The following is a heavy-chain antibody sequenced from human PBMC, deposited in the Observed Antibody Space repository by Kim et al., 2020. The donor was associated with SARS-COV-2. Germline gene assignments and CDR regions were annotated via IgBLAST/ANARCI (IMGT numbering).Heavy chain of an antibody. Sequence: ASVKVSCKASGDTFAIYYIHWVRQAPGQGPEWLGRINANNGDTYYAQKFQGRVTMTSDRSLNTAYMELSNLRPDDTALFYCAGQNRYFDVLPLESWGPGT. CDR3: AGQNRYFDVLPLES. CDR2: INANNGDT. D-gene: IGHD3-9*01. V-gene: IGHV1-2*06. J-gene: IGHJ4*02. CDR1: GDTFAIYY.